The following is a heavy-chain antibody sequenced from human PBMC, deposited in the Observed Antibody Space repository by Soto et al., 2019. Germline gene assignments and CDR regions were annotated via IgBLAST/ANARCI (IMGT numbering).Heavy chain of an antibody. V-gene: IGHV3-30*04. Sequence: GGSLRLSCAVSGFIFKNYALNWVRQAPGKGLEWVASITRDGYNKYYADSVKGRFTISRDNSKNTLSLQMTALRVEDSSVYYRTKSSGGSSSVGMDYWGPGTLVTVSS. CDR3: TKSSGGSSSVGMDY. D-gene: IGHD6-6*01. J-gene: IGHJ4*02. CDR2: ITRDGYNK. CDR1: GFIFKNYA.